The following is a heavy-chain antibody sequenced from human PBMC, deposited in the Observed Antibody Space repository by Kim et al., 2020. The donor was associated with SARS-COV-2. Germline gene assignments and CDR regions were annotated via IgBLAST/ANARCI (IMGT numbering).Heavy chain of an antibody. Sequence: GGSLRLSCAASGFTFDDYAMHWVRQAPGKGLEWVSGISWNSGSIGYADSVKGRFTISRDNAKNSLYLQINSLRAEDTALYYCAKARYSGYDYRQITNWYFDLWGRGTRVTVSS. CDR2: ISWNSGSI. V-gene: IGHV3-9*01. CDR1: GFTFDDYA. J-gene: IGHJ2*01. D-gene: IGHD5-12*01. CDR3: AKARYSGYDYRQITNWYFDL.